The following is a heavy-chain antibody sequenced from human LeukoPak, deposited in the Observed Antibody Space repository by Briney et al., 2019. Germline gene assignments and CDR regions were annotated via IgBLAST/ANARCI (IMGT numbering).Heavy chain of an antibody. J-gene: IGHJ4*02. CDR1: GFTFGSYA. CDR3: AKDESWGSGYYGY. Sequence: GGSLRLSCAASGFTFGSYAMHWVRQAPGKGLEWVAVISYDGIDKDYADSVKGRFIISRDNAKNSLFLQMNSLRAEDTAVYYCAKDESWGSGYYGYWGQGTLVTVSS. V-gene: IGHV3-30*04. CDR2: ISYDGIDK. D-gene: IGHD3-22*01.